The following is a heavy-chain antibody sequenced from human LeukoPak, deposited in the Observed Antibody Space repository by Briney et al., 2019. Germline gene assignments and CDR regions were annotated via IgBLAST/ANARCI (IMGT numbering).Heavy chain of an antibody. Sequence: SETLSLTCTVSGGSISTYYWIWIRQPPGRGLEWIGFIYYSGSTNYNPSLKSRVTISVDTSKNQFSLKLSSVTAADTAVYYCARQSHVDTSMVFWGQGTLVTVSS. D-gene: IGHD5-18*01. CDR3: ARQSHVDTSMVF. CDR2: IYYSGST. V-gene: IGHV4-59*08. CDR1: GGSISTYY. J-gene: IGHJ4*02.